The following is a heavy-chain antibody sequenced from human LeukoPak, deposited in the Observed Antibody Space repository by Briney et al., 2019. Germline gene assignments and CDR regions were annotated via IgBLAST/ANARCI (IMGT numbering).Heavy chain of an antibody. CDR2: ISYSGNT. V-gene: IGHV4-59*08. Sequence: SETLSLTCTVSGGSISSYYWNWVRQPPGKGLEWIGYISYSGNTNYNPSLKTRVTISVGTSKNQFSLKLSSVTAADTAVYFCATYTIAAGGYYYYGMDVWGQGTTVTVSS. CDR3: ATYTIAAGGYYYYGMDV. CDR1: GGSISSYY. J-gene: IGHJ6*02. D-gene: IGHD6-13*01.